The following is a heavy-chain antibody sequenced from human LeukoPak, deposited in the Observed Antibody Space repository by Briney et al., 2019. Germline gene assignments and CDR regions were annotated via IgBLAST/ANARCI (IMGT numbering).Heavy chain of an antibody. CDR2: IDASDAYT. CDR3: ARHVLYSYGPQWWFDP. Sequence: GDSLKISCKGSGYSFTNYRISGVRHMPGRGLEGMGWIDASDAYTNYSPSFQGHVTITADKSSSTAYLQWSSLKASDTAIYYCARHVLYSYGPQWWFDPWGQGTLVTVSS. V-gene: IGHV5-10-1*01. J-gene: IGHJ5*02. D-gene: IGHD5-18*01. CDR1: GYSFTNYR.